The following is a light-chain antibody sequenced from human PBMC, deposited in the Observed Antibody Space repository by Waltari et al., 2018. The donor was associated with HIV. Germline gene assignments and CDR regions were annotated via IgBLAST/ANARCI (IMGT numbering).Light chain of an antibody. Sequence: QSALTQPASVSGSPGLSITIPCPGTSSDVGGYTYVSWYQQHPGKAPKLMIYDVSNRPSGVSNRFSGSKSGNTASLTISGLQAEDEADYYCSSYTSSSPYAFGTGTKVTVL. CDR3: SSYTSSSPYA. CDR2: DVS. J-gene: IGLJ1*01. CDR1: SSDVGGYTY. V-gene: IGLV2-14*03.